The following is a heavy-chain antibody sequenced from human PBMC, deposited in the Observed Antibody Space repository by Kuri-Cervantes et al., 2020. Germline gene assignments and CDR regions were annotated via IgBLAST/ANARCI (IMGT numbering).Heavy chain of an antibody. J-gene: IGHJ4*02. CDR1: GFTFSSYS. CDR2: INWNGGST. V-gene: IGHV3-20*04. Sequence: GESLKISCAASGFTFSSYSMNWVRQAPGKGLEWVSGINWNGGSTGYADSVKGRFTISRDNAKNSLYLQMNSLRAEDTAVYYCASYTNFWGSYTEYWGQGTLVTVSS. D-gene: IGHD3-16*01. CDR3: ASYTNFWGSYTEY.